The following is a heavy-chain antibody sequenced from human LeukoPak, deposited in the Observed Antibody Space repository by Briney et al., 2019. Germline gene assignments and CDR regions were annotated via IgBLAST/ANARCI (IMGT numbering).Heavy chain of an antibody. CDR3: AKDSDSSGWYGDY. Sequence: PGGSLRLSCAASGFTFSSYDIHWVRQATGKGLEWVSGISGRGGSTYYADSVKGRFTISRDNSKNTLYLQMNSLRAEDTAVYYCAKDSDSSGWYGDYWGRGTLVTVSS. V-gene: IGHV3-23*01. CDR1: GFTFSSYD. D-gene: IGHD6-19*01. J-gene: IGHJ4*02. CDR2: ISGRGGST.